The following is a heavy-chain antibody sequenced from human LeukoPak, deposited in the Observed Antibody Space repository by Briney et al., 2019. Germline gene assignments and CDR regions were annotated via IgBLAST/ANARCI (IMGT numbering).Heavy chain of an antibody. CDR2: INHSGST. CDR3: ARKSRDGYQSKRVYYFDY. J-gene: IGHJ4*02. V-gene: IGHV4-34*01. CDR1: GGSISSYY. Sequence: PSETLSLTCTVSGGSISSYYWSWIRQPPGKGLEWIGEINHSGSTNYNPSLKSRVTISVDTSKNQFSLKLSSVTAADTAVYYCARKSRDGYQSKRVYYFDYWGQGTLVTVSS. D-gene: IGHD5-24*01.